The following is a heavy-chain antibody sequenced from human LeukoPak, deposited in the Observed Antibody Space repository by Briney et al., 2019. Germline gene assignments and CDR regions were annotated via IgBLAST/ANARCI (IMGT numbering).Heavy chain of an antibody. D-gene: IGHD3-16*01. V-gene: IGHV1-2*02. CDR1: GYKFTDDY. CDR3: APTAEAYTSWWKV. CDR2: INPGSGFT. Sequence: GASVKVSCKASGYKFTDDYMHWVRHAPGQGLEFMGWINPGSGFTNYAQKFKGRVTMTRDTSISTAYLEVRSLTSDDTAVYYCAPTAEAYTSWWKVWGQGTLVTVSS. J-gene: IGHJ4*02.